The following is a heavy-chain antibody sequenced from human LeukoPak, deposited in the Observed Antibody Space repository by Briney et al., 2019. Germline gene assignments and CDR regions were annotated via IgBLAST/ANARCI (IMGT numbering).Heavy chain of an antibody. CDR3: ARGGGSSYAPVDY. J-gene: IGHJ4*02. D-gene: IGHD2-2*01. CDR2: INSNGDTT. V-gene: IGHV3-74*01. Sequence: GGSLRLSCAASGFTFSTYWMHWARQVPGKGLVWVSRINSNGDTTPYADSVKGRFTISRDNAKNTPFLQMNSLRAEDTAVYYCARGGGSSYAPVDYWGQGTLVTVSS. CDR1: GFTFSTYW.